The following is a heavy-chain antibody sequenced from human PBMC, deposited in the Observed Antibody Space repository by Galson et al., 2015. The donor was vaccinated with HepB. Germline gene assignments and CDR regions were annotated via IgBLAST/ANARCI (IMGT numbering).Heavy chain of an antibody. Sequence: SLRLSCAASGFTFNNYDIHWVRQAPGKGLEWVAFLSYDGDNKFNGDTVMGRFTISRDNSKNTVYLQMNSLRVEDTAVYYCARVWGKGRTTRWSNYYYGMDVWGQGTTVTVSS. D-gene: IGHD1-7*01. V-gene: IGHV3-30*04. CDR2: LSYDGDNK. J-gene: IGHJ6*02. CDR1: GFTFNNYD. CDR3: ARVWGKGRTTRWSNYYYGMDV.